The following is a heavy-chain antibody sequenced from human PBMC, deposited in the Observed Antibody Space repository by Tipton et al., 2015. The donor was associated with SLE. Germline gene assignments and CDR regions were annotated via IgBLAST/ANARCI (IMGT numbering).Heavy chain of an antibody. Sequence: TLSLTCAVYGGSFSGYYWSWIRQPPGKGLEWIGEINHSGSTNYNPSLKSRVTISVDTSKNQFSLKLSSVTAADTAVYYCAREGVHLRTIFGVVTNGAFDPWGQRTLVTVSS. J-gene: IGHJ5*02. V-gene: IGHV4-34*01. CDR2: INHSGST. CDR3: AREGVHLRTIFGVVTNGAFDP. D-gene: IGHD3-3*01. CDR1: GGSFSGYY.